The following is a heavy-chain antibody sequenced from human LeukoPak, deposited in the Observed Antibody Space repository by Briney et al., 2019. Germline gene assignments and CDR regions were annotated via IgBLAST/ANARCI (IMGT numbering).Heavy chain of an antibody. J-gene: IGHJ3*01. CDR3: TGSGGNSC. CDR1: WFTFHDYA. Sequence: PGGSLRLSRAASWFTFHDYAMHWVRQAPGKGLVWVSSIYADGNTFYADSVKGRFTISRDNAKNTVYLQMNSLRGEDTAVYYCTGSGGNSCWGQGTMVTVSS. V-gene: IGHV3-74*01. CDR2: IYADGNT. D-gene: IGHD6-13*01.